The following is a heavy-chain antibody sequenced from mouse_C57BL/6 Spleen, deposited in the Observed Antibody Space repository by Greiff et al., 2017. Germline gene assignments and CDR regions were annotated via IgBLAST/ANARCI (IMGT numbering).Heavy chain of an antibody. CDR3: ARLDDGYYVRAMDY. CDR1: GYTFTSYW. J-gene: IGHJ4*01. Sequence: QVQLKQPGAELVKPGASVKMSCKASGYTFTSYWITWVKQRPGQGLEWIGDIYPGSGSTNYNEKFKSKATLTVDTSSSTAYMQLSSLTSEDSAVYYCARLDDGYYVRAMDYWGQGTSVTVSS. V-gene: IGHV1-55*01. D-gene: IGHD2-3*01. CDR2: IYPGSGST.